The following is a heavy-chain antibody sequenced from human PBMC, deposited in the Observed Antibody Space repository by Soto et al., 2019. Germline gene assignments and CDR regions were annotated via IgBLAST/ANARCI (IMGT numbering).Heavy chain of an antibody. D-gene: IGHD3-3*01. CDR2: INQDGSEK. V-gene: IGHV3-7*03. J-gene: IGHJ4*02. CDR3: ARAPQFYDFWSGYYRSGDLKLYFDS. CDR1: GFTFSTYW. Sequence: EVQVVESGGGLVQPGGSLRLSCTASGFTFSTYWMTWVRQAPGKGLEWVANINQDGSEKYYADSVKGRFTISRDNTKNSLYLPMNSLRVEDTAVYYCARAPQFYDFWSGYYRSGDLKLYFDSWGQGTLVTVSS.